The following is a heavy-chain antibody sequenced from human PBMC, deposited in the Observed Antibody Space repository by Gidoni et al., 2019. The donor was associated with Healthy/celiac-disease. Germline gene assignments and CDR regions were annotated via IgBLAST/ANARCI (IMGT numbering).Heavy chain of an antibody. D-gene: IGHD5-18*01. J-gene: IGHJ3*02. Sequence: QLQLQESGSGLVKPSQTLSLTCAASGGSISSGGYSWSWIRQPPGKGREWIGYIYHSGSTYYNPSLKSRVTISVDRSKNQFSLKLSSVTAADTAVYYCARGYPSDDDAFDIWGQGTMVTVSS. CDR3: ARGYPSDDDAFDI. V-gene: IGHV4-30-2*01. CDR2: IYHSGST. CDR1: GGSISSGGYS.